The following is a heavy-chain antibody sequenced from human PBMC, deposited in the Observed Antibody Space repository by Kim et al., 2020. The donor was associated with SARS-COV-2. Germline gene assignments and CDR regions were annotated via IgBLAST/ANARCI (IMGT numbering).Heavy chain of an antibody. CDR3: ARESTNMVRGYDAFDI. D-gene: IGHD3-10*01. Sequence: KFQGRVTMTRDTSTSTVYMELSSLRSEDTAVYYCARESTNMVRGYDAFDIWGQGTMVTVSS. J-gene: IGHJ3*02. V-gene: IGHV1-46*01.